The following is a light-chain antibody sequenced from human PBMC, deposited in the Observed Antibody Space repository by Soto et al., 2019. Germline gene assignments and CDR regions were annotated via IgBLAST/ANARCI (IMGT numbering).Light chain of an antibody. Sequence: EIVLTQSPATLSLSPGERATLYCRASQSVASYLAWYQQRPGQAPRLLISDASKRATGIPGRISGSGSGTDFTLTISSLEPEDFAVYYCQQRSNWPRTFGQGTRVDIK. CDR3: QQRSNWPRT. J-gene: IGKJ1*01. CDR1: QSVASY. CDR2: DAS. V-gene: IGKV3-11*01.